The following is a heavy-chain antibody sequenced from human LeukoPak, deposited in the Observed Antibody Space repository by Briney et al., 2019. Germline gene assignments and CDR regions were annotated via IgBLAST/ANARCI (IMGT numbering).Heavy chain of an antibody. Sequence: GGSLRLSCAASGFTFSSYAMSWVRQAPGKGLEWVSAISGSGGSTYYADSVKGRFTISRDNSKNTLYLQMNSLRAEDTAVYYCAKDVTIGGYSGYDESWFDPWGQGTLVTVSS. CDR3: AKDVTIGGYSGYDESWFDP. D-gene: IGHD5-12*01. CDR2: ISGSGGST. CDR1: GFTFSSYA. V-gene: IGHV3-23*01. J-gene: IGHJ5*02.